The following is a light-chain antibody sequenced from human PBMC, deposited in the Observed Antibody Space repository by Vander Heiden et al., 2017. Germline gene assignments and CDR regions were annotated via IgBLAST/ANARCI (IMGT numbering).Light chain of an antibody. CDR1: QGISKY. CDR3: QRSDSIPSFT. V-gene: IGKV1-39*01. J-gene: IGKJ3*01. CDR2: AAS. Sequence: DIQMTKSPSSLSASVGDRVTITCRASQGISKYLNWYQQKPGKAPKLLIYAASYLQSGVPSRFSGSGYETEFTLTISSRQPEDFAPYYCQRSDSIPSFTFSHGTKVDIK.